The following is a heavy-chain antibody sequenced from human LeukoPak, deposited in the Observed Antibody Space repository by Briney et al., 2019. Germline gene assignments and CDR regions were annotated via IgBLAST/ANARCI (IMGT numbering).Heavy chain of an antibody. J-gene: IGHJ6*02. V-gene: IGHV3-7*01. D-gene: IGHD1-26*01. CDR2: IKQDGSEK. Sequence: PGGSLRLSCAASGFTFSSYAMSWVRQAPGKGLEWVANIKQDGSEKYYVDSVKGRFTISRDNAKNSLYLQMNSLRAEDTAVYYCARVDGRYYYFYGMDVWGQGTTVTVSS. CDR3: ARVDGRYYYFYGMDV. CDR1: GFTFSSYA.